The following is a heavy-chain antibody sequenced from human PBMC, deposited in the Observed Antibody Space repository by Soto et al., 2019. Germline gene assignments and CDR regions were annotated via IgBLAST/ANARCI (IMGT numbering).Heavy chain of an antibody. J-gene: IGHJ4*02. Sequence: GGSLRLSCAASGFTFSSYAMSWVRQAPGKGLEWVSAISGSGGSTYYADSVKGRFTISRDNSKNTLYLQMNSLRAEDTAVYYCAPKGSLVGATMWGQGTLVTVSS. D-gene: IGHD1-26*01. CDR3: APKGSLVGATM. CDR2: ISGSGGST. CDR1: GFTFSSYA. V-gene: IGHV3-23*01.